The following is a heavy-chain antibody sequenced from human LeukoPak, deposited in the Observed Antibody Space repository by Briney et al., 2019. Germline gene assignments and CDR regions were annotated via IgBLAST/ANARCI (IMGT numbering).Heavy chain of an antibody. CDR2: INPNSGGT. Sequence: GASVKVSCKASGYTFTGYYIHWVRQAPGQGLEWMGRINPNSGGTKYAQKFQDRVTMTRDTSISTAYMELSRLRSDDTAVYYCARSRITMIVVAYYFDYWGQGTLVTVSS. J-gene: IGHJ4*02. CDR3: ARSRITMIVVAYYFDY. V-gene: IGHV1-2*02. CDR1: GYTFTGYY. D-gene: IGHD3-22*01.